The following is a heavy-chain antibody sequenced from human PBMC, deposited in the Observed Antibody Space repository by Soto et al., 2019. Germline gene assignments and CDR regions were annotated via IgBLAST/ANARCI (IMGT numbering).Heavy chain of an antibody. J-gene: IGHJ4*02. V-gene: IGHV3-23*01. CDR1: GFTFSSYA. CDR3: AKEGPRGDMIVVTYYFDY. CDR2: ISGSGGST. D-gene: IGHD3-22*01. Sequence: EVQLLESGGGLVQPGGSLRLSCAASGFTFSSYAMSWVRQAPGKGLEWVSAISGSGGSTYYADSVKGRFTISRDNSKNTLYLQMNSLRAEDTAVYYCAKEGPRGDMIVVTYYFDYWGQGTLVTVSS.